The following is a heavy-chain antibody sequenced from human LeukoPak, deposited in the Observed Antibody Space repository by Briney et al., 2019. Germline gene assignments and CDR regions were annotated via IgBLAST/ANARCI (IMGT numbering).Heavy chain of an antibody. Sequence: PGRSLRLXCAASGFTFDDYAMHWVRQAPGKGLEWVSGISWNSGSIGYADSVKGRFTISRDNAKNSLYLQMNSLRAEDMALYYCAKDIRSSGTYAFDIWGQGTMVTVSS. V-gene: IGHV3-9*03. CDR1: GFTFDDYA. D-gene: IGHD6-19*01. CDR3: AKDIRSSGTYAFDI. CDR2: ISWNSGSI. J-gene: IGHJ3*02.